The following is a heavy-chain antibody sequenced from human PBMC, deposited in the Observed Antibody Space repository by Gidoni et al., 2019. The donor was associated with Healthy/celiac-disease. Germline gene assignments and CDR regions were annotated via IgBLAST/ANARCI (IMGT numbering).Heavy chain of an antibody. Sequence: QVQLQQWGAGLLKPSETLSLTCAVYGGSFSGYYWSWIRQPPGKGLEWIGEINHSGSTNYKPSLKSRVTIAVDTAKNQFSLKLSSVTAADTAVYYGARGVPVSIAARPGWFDPWGQGTLVTVSS. D-gene: IGHD6-6*01. J-gene: IGHJ5*02. CDR1: GGSFSGYY. V-gene: IGHV4-34*01. CDR3: ARGVPVSIAARPGWFDP. CDR2: INHSGST.